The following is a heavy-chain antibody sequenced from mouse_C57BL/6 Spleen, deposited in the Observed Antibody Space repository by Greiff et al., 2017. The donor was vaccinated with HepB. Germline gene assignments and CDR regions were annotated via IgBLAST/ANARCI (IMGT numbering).Heavy chain of an antibody. CDR2: ISSDSSTI. V-gene: IGHV5-17*01. Sequence: EVKLVEPGGGLVKPGGSLKLSCAASGFTFSDYGMHWVRQAPEKGLEWVAYISSDSSTIYYADTVKGRFTISRDNAKYTLFLQMTSLRSEDTAMYYCATSFPYYAMDYWGQGTSVTVSS. CDR1: GFTFSDYG. J-gene: IGHJ4*01. CDR3: ATSFPYYAMDY.